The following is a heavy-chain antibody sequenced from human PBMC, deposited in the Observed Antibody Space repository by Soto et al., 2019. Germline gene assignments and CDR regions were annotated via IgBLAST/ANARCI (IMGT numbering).Heavy chain of an antibody. Sequence: SVKVSCKASGFTFTSSAMQWVRQTRGQRLEWIGWIVVGSGNTNYAQKFQERVTITGDRSVSTAYMELSSLRSEDMVVYSCVRASGSYYEASGDYFDYWGQGTLVTVSS. V-gene: IGHV1-58*02. CDR2: IVVGSGNT. J-gene: IGHJ4*02. CDR3: VRASGSYYEASGDYFDY. CDR1: GFTFTSSA. D-gene: IGHD1-26*01.